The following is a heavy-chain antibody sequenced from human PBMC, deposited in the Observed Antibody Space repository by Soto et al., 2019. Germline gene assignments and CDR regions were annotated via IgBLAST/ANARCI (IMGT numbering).Heavy chain of an antibody. V-gene: IGHV3-9*01. CDR2: IGWNSATI. CDR3: AKDTATSLGRWYFDL. D-gene: IGHD2-15*01. J-gene: IGHJ2*01. Sequence: EVQLVESGGGLVQPGRSLRLSCAASGFTFDDYAMHWVRQVPGKGLEWVSGIGWNSATIRYVDSVKGRFTFSRNNAKNSLYLRMDSLRPEDTALYFCAKDTATSLGRWYFDLWGRGTLVTVSS. CDR1: GFTFDDYA.